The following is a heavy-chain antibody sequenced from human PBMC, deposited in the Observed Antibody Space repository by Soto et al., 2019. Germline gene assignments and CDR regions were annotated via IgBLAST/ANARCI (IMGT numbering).Heavy chain of an antibody. Sequence: EVQLVESGGGLVKPGGSLRLSCAASGFTFSNAWMNWVRQAPGKGLEWVGRIKSKTDGGTTDYAEPVKGRFTISRDDSKNTLYRQMNSLKTGDTAVYYCRSAGSSGWYFDYWGQGTLVTVSS. CDR2: IKSKTDGGTT. J-gene: IGHJ4*02. D-gene: IGHD6-19*01. CDR1: GFTFSNAW. V-gene: IGHV3-15*07. CDR3: RSAGSSGWYFDY.